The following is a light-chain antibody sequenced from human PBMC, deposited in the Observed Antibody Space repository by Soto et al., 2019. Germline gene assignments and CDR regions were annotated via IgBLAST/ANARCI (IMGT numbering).Light chain of an antibody. V-gene: IGKV1-5*01. CDR3: QQYESYSPLT. Sequence: DIQITQSASILSASVGDRVTITCRASQSIRSWLAWYQQKPGKAPKLLIYDAYSLESGVPSRFSGRRSGTEFTLTIAGLQPEDFATYYCQQYESYSPLTFGGGTKVDIK. J-gene: IGKJ4*01. CDR2: DAY. CDR1: QSIRSW.